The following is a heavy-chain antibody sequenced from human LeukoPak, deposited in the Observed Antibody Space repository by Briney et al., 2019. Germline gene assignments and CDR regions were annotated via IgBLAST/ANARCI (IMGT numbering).Heavy chain of an antibody. J-gene: IGHJ4*02. CDR2: INHSGST. V-gene: IGHV4-34*01. D-gene: IGHD3-22*01. CDR1: GVSFSGYY. CDR3: AREYYYDSSGYYY. Sequence: SETLSLTCAVYGVSFSGYYWSWIRQPPGKGLEWIGEINHSGSTNYNPSLKSRVTISVDTSKNQFSLKLSSMTAADTAVYYCAREYYYDSSGYYYWGQGTLVTVSS.